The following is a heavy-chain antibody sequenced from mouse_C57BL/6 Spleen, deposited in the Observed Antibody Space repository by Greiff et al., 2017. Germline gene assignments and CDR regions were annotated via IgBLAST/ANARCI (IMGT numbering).Heavy chain of an antibody. J-gene: IGHJ3*01. CDR1: GFTFSDYG. D-gene: IGHD6-1*01. CDR2: ISSGSSTI. V-gene: IGHV5-17*01. CDR3: ARGQLTNPFAY. Sequence: EVKLVESGGGLVKPGGSLKLSCAASGFTFSDYGMHWVRQAPEKGLEWVAYISSGSSTIYYADTVKGRFTISRDNAKNTLFLQMTSLRSEDTAMYYCARGQLTNPFAYWGQGTLVTVSA.